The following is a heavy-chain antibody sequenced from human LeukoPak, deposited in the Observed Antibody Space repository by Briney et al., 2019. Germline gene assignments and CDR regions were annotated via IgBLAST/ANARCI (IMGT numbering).Heavy chain of an antibody. D-gene: IGHD6-13*01. J-gene: IGHJ4*02. CDR3: ASLGTYSSQPPPDY. Sequence: SETLSLTCTVSGGSISSSSYYWGWIRQPPGKGLEWIGSIYYSGSTCYNPSLKSRVTISVDTSKNQFSLKLSSVTAADTAVYYCASLGTYSSQPPPDYWGQGTLVTVSS. V-gene: IGHV4-39*07. CDR2: IYYSGST. CDR1: GGSISSSSYY.